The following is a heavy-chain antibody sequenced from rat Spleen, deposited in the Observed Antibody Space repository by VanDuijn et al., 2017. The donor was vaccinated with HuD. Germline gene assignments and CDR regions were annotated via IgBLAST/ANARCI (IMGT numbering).Heavy chain of an antibody. Sequence: EVQLVESGGGLVQPGSPLKLSCAASGFTFSGNWLNWIRQGPGKGLEWVASINPDGRNIYYSDTVKGRFTISRDNAKRILYLQMDSLRSEDTATYYCARTGYNYVGWFAYWGQGTLVAVSS. D-gene: IGHD1-4*01. CDR1: GFTFSGNW. CDR2: INPDGRNI. V-gene: IGHV5-35*01. CDR3: ARTGYNYVGWFAY. J-gene: IGHJ3*01.